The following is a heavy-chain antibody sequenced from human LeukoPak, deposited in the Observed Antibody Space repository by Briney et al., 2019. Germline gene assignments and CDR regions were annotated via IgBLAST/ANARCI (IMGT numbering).Heavy chain of an antibody. Sequence: EGSLRLSCVGSGFTFSSHAMSWVRQAPEKGLEWVSGIYESGQTTHYADSVKGRFSISGDNSKNTLYLQMDSLRGEDTAIYYCAKDYRIGYSDHFDYWGQGALVTVSS. D-gene: IGHD2-21*01. CDR3: AKDYRIGYSDHFDY. CDR1: GFTFSSHA. J-gene: IGHJ4*02. CDR2: IYESGQTT. V-gene: IGHV3-23*01.